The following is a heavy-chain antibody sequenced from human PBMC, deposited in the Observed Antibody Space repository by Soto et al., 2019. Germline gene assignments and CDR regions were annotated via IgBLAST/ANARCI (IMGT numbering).Heavy chain of an antibody. D-gene: IGHD2-21*02. CDR3: ARGYPRARGSTARATADWGDS. CDR1: GGSFSGHY. Sequence: QVQLQQWGAGLLKPSETLSLTCAVYGGSFSGHYWSWIRQYPGKGLEWIAEINHRGSTNYNPSLKSRVTMSGDTSKNQSSLRLGSVTDADTAVYYCARGYPRARGSTARATADWGDSWGQGGLVTVSS. V-gene: IGHV4-34*01. CDR2: INHRGST. J-gene: IGHJ5*01.